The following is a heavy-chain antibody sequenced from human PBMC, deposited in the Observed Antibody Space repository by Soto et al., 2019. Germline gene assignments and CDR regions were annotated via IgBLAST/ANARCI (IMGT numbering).Heavy chain of an antibody. D-gene: IGHD4-17*01. J-gene: IGHJ4*02. CDR2: INPSGGST. Sequence: GASVKVSCKASGYTFTSYYMHWVRQAPGQGLEWMGIINPSGGSTSYAQKFQGRVTMTRDTSTSTVYMELSSLRSEDTAVYYCAREGMTTVTTTGYFDYWGQGTLVTVSS. V-gene: IGHV1-46*01. CDR3: AREGMTTVTTTGYFDY. CDR1: GYTFTSYY.